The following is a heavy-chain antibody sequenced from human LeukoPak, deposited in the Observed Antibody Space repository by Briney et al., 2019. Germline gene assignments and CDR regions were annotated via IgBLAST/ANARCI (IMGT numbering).Heavy chain of an antibody. Sequence: GGSLRLSCAAYGFTFSSYAMSWVRQAPGKGLEWVSAISGSGGSTYYADSVKGRFTISRDNSKNTLYLQMNSLRAEDTAVYYCAKVSRLGGSGYYDSSGLIGMDVWGQGTTVTVSS. CDR1: GFTFSSYA. CDR3: AKVSRLGGSGYYDSSGLIGMDV. CDR2: ISGSGGST. J-gene: IGHJ6*02. D-gene: IGHD3-22*01. V-gene: IGHV3-23*01.